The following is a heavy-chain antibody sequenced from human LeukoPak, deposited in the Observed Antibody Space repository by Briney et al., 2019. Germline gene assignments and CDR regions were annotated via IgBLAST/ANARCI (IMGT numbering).Heavy chain of an antibody. V-gene: IGHV1-18*01. CDR3: AREASRGPNGFDP. D-gene: IGHD2-15*01. CDR1: GYTFTSYG. Sequence: ASVKVSCKVSGYTFTSYGISGVRQAAGQGLEWMGWISAYNCNRNYAQKRQGRVTMTTDTSTSTAYMELRSLRSDDTAAYYCAREASRGPNGFDPWGQGTLVTVSS. CDR2: ISAYNCNR. J-gene: IGHJ5*02.